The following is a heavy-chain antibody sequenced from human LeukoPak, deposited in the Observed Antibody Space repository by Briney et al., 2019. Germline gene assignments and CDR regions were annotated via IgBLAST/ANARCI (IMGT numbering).Heavy chain of an antibody. CDR2: INHSGGT. J-gene: IGHJ5*02. D-gene: IGHD2-15*01. Sequence: SETLSLTCAVYGGSFSGYYWSWIRQPPGKGLEWIGEINHSGGTNYNPSLKSRVTLSVDLSKSHFSLKLTSVTAADTAVYYCARGQEAATGQLPDWFDPWGQAALVTVCS. CDR3: ARGQEAATGQLPDWFDP. V-gene: IGHV4-34*01. CDR1: GGSFSGYY.